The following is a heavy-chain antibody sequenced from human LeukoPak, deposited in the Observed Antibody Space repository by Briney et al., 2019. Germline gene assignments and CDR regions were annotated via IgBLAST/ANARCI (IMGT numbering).Heavy chain of an antibody. D-gene: IGHD2-2*01. CDR3: ARVPVPAPRRGLYFDY. V-gene: IGHV1-8*01. CDR2: MNLNSGDT. Sequence: RASVKVSCKASGYTFSSHDIYWVRQAPGQGLEWMGWMNLNSGDTYYAQNFQGRFSITSGTSKSTTYMDLASLAPEDTAVYYCARVPVPAPRRGLYFDYWGQGTLITVSS. CDR1: GYTFSSHD. J-gene: IGHJ4*02.